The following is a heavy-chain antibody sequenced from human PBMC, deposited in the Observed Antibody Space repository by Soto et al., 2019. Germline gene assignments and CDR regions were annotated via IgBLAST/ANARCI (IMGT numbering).Heavy chain of an antibody. CDR3: AHIPNYYQYDWFDP. Sequence: TLSLTCTVSGGSISSYYWSWIRQPPGKALECLALIYWDDDKRYSPSLQSRLSITKDTSKNQVVLTMTNVDPVDTATYYCAHIPNYYQYDWFDPWGQGTLVTVPQ. V-gene: IGHV2-5*08. D-gene: IGHD3-16*01. CDR2: IYWDDDK. CDR1: GGSISSYYW. J-gene: IGHJ5*02.